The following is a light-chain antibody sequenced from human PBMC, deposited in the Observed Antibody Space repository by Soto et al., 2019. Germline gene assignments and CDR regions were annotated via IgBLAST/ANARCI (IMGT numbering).Light chain of an antibody. V-gene: IGLV2-14*03. CDR1: SSDVSGYNS. J-gene: IGLJ1*01. Sequence: QSVLTHPASVSGSPGQSITISCTGTSSDVSGYNSVSWYQHHPGKAPKLMIYDVSNRSSGVSSRFSGSKSDNTASLTISGLQAEDEADYYCKSYTSRSTYVFGTGTKVTVL. CDR2: DVS. CDR3: KSYTSRSTYV.